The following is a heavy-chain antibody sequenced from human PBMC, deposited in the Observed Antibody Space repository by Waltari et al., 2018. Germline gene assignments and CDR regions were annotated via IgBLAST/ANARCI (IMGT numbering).Heavy chain of an antibody. CDR1: GDSISNNNYY. D-gene: IGHD6-19*01. CDR3: ARNQRGWFDAFDI. V-gene: IGHV4-39*07. Sequence: QLQLQESGPGLAEPSATLSLTCTASGDSISNNNYYWGWIRQPRGTGLQWIGSIHYIGDTYYSSSLKSRVIISVDTSNNQFSLRLTSVTAADTAIYFCARNQRGWFDAFDIWGQGTAVTVSS. J-gene: IGHJ3*02. CDR2: IHYIGDT.